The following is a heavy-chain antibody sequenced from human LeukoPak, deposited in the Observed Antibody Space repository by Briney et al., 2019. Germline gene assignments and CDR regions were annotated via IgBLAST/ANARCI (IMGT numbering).Heavy chain of an antibody. D-gene: IGHD2-21*01. Sequence: PSVTVSCKASGGTFRRYAISWVRRAPGQGLEWMGGIIPIFGTANYAQKFQGRVTITADESTSTAYMELSSLRSEDTAVYYCARVRAPDEEEWFDPWGQGTLVTVSS. CDR1: GGTFRRYA. J-gene: IGHJ5*02. CDR2: IIPIFGTA. CDR3: ARVRAPDEEEWFDP. V-gene: IGHV1-69*13.